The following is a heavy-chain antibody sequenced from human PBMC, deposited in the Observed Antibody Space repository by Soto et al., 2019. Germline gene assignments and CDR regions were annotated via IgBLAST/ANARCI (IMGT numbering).Heavy chain of an antibody. J-gene: IGHJ6*02. CDR2: ISYDGSNK. V-gene: IGHV3-30-3*01. CDR3: ARDRVLLWFGELLEDYYYGMDV. Sequence: GGSLRLSCAASGFTFSSYAMHWVRQAPGKGLEWVAVISYDGSNKYYADSVKGRFTISRDNSKNTLYLQMNSLRAEDTAVYYCARDRVLLWFGELLEDYYYGMDVWGQGTTVTVSS. D-gene: IGHD3-10*01. CDR1: GFTFSSYA.